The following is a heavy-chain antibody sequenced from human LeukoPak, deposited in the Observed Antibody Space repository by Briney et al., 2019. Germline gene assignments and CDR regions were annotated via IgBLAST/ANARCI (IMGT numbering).Heavy chain of an antibody. CDR3: AKNRGNYYGSGSYYLDY. CDR2: ISGSGGST. CDR1: GFTFSSYA. D-gene: IGHD3-10*01. V-gene: IGHV3-23*01. J-gene: IGHJ4*02. Sequence: PGGSLRLPCAASGFTFSSYAMSWVRQAPGKGLEWVSAISGSGGSTYYADSVKGRFTISRDNSKNTLYLQMNSLRAEDTAVYYCAKNRGNYYGSGSYYLDYWGQGTLVTVSS.